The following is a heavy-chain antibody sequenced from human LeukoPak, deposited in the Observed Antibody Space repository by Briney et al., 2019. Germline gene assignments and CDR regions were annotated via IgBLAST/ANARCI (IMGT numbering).Heavy chain of an antibody. J-gene: IGHJ6*02. D-gene: IGHD1-26*01. CDR1: GGTFSSYT. V-gene: IGHV1-69*02. CDR3: AGGSSTPRYYYGMDV. Sequence: ASVKVSCKASGGTFSSYTISWVRQAPGQGLEWMGRIIPILGIANYAQKFQGRVTIAADKSTSTAYMELSSLRSEDTAVYYCAGGSSTPRYYYGMDVWGQGTTVTVSS. CDR2: IIPILGIA.